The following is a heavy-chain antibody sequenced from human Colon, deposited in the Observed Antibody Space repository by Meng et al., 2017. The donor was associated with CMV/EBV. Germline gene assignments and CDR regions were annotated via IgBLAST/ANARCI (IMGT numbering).Heavy chain of an antibody. CDR3: ARDSGYCTGSTCSGWFDP. J-gene: IGHJ5*02. Sequence: GESLKISCAASGFTFSSYSMNWVRQAPGKGLEWVSSISSSSSYIYYADSVKGRFTISRDNAKNSLYLQMNSLRAEDTALYYCARDSGYCTGSTCSGWFDPWGQGTLVTVSS. CDR1: GFTFSSYS. CDR2: ISSSSSYI. V-gene: IGHV3-21*01. D-gene: IGHD2-8*02.